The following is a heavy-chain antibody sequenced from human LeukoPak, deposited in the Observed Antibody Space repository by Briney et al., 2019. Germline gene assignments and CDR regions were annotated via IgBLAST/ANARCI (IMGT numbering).Heavy chain of an antibody. Sequence: PSETLSLTCTVSGDSITSSAFYWGWIRQAPGKGLEWIGNIFHGGNTHYNPSLRSRVSISVDRSKNQVSLNLSSVTAADTAVYYCARGFLSGDGSNYWGQGTLVTVSS. J-gene: IGHJ4*02. D-gene: IGHD5-24*01. CDR1: GDSITSSAFY. CDR3: ARGFLSGDGSNY. V-gene: IGHV4-39*01. CDR2: IFHGGNT.